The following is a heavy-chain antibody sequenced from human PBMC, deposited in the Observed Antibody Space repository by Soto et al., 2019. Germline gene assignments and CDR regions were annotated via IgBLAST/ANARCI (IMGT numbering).Heavy chain of an antibody. CDR1: GFTFSSYG. J-gene: IGHJ4*02. CDR2: IWYDGSNK. CDR3: ARERRFGLHFDY. V-gene: IGHV3-33*01. Sequence: QVQLVESGGGVVQPGRSLRLSCAASGFTFSSYGMHWVRQAPGKGLEWVAVIWYDGSNKYYADSVKGRFTISRDNSKNTLYLQMNSLRAEDTAVYYCARERRFGLHFDYWGQGTLVTVSS. D-gene: IGHD3-16*01.